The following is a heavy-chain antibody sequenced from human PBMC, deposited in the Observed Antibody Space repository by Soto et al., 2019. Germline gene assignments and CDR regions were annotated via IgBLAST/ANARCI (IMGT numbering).Heavy chain of an antibody. V-gene: IGHV1-24*01. CDR2: FDPEDGET. Sequence: ASVTVSCTVSGYTLTELSIHWVRQAPGKGLEWMGGFDPEDGETIYAQKFQGRVTMTEDTSTDTAYMELSSLRSEDTAVYYCATQGYDIFTGYYGAQMDVWGKGTTVTVSS. J-gene: IGHJ6*04. CDR3: ATQGYDIFTGYYGAQMDV. CDR1: GYTLTELS. D-gene: IGHD3-9*01.